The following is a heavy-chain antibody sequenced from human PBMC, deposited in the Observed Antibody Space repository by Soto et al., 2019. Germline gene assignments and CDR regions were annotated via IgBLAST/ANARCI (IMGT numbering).Heavy chain of an antibody. Sequence: QVQLQQWGAGLLKPSETLSLTCAVNGGSFSAYYWTWIRPPPGRVLEGIGEIDHSGSTNYNPSLESRVTISIDTAKNRFSLNVTSVTAADTAVYYCVRGLRYSGMDVWGQGTTVTVS. CDR3: VRGLRYSGMDV. CDR2: IDHSGST. J-gene: IGHJ6*02. CDR1: GGSFSAYY. V-gene: IGHV4-34*01.